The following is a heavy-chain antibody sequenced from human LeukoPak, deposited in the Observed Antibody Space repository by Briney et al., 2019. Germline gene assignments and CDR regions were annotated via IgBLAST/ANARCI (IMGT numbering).Heavy chain of an antibody. D-gene: IGHD6-19*01. CDR1: GFTFSTYG. CDR2: IWYDGSRK. J-gene: IGHJ6*02. CDR3: AKPIWSRSIAVAGKGPSDV. V-gene: IGHV3-33*07. Sequence: HPGGSLRLSCAASGFTFSTYGMDWVRQAPGKGLEWLAVIWYDGSRKFYVDSVKGRFTISRDNSKNTLYLQMNSLRAEDTAVYYCAKPIWSRSIAVAGKGPSDVWGQGTTVTVSS.